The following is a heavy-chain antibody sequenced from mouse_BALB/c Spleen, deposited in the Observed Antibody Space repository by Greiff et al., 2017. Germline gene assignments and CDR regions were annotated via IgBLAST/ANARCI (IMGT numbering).Heavy chain of an antibody. Sequence: VNVVESGPGLVAPSQSLSITCTVSGFSLTSYGVHWVRQPPGKGLEWLGVIWAGGSTNYNSALMSRLSISKDNSKSQVFLKMNSLQTDDTAMYYCARDRVYYDYDYAMDYWGQGTSVTVSS. CDR1: GFSLTSYG. D-gene: IGHD2-4*01. V-gene: IGHV2-9*02. CDR3: ARDRVYYDYDYAMDY. CDR2: IWAGGST. J-gene: IGHJ4*01.